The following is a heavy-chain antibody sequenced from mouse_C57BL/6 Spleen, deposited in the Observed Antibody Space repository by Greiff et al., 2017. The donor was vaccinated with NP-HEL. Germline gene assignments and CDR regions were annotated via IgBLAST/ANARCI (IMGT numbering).Heavy chain of an antibody. D-gene: IGHD1-1*01. Sequence: VQLQQSGAELARPGASVKMSCKASGYTFTSYTMHWVKQRPGQGLEWIGYINPSSGYTKYNQKFKDKATLTADKSSSTAYMQLSSLTSEDSAVYYCARGTTVVATGFDYWGQGTTLTVSS. CDR3: ARGTTVVATGFDY. V-gene: IGHV1-4*01. J-gene: IGHJ2*01. CDR1: GYTFTSYT. CDR2: INPSSGYT.